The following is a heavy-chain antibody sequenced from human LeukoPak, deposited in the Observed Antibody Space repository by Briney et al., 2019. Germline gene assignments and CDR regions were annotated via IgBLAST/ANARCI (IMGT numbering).Heavy chain of an antibody. V-gene: IGHV4-39*01. CDR3: ARYSYIPNWFDP. CDR2: INYSGNT. Sequence: SETLSLTCTVSGDSIGSSNYFWVWIRQPPGKALEWIASINYSGNTYYNPSLKNRVSISVDTSKNQFSLGLKSVTAADTAVYFCARYSYIPNWFDPWGQGTLITGST. CDR1: GDSIGSSNYF. J-gene: IGHJ5*02. D-gene: IGHD3-16*02.